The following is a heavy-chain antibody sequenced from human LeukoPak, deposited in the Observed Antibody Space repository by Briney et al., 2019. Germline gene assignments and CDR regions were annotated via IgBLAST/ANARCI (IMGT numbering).Heavy chain of an antibody. CDR1: GFTFSIYA. J-gene: IGHJ4*02. D-gene: IGHD5-12*01. Sequence: GGSLRLPCAASGFTFSIYAMSWVRQAPGKGLEWGSAISGSGGSTYYADSVKGRFTISRDNSKNTLYLQMNSLRAEDTAVYYCAKDLPWLRSPRHFDYWGQGTLVTVSS. CDR3: AKDLPWLRSPRHFDY. V-gene: IGHV3-23*01. CDR2: ISGSGGST.